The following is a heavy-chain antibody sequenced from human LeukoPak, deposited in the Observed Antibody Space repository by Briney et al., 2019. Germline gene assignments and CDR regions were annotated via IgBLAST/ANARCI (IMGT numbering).Heavy chain of an antibody. Sequence: SETLSLTCAVYGGSFSGYYWSWIRQPPGKGLEWIGEINHSGSTNYNPSLRSRVTISVDTSKTQFSLKLSSVTAADTAVYYCARGLVQQENWFDPWGQGTLVTVSS. D-gene: IGHD1-1*01. J-gene: IGHJ5*02. CDR1: GGSFSGYY. CDR3: ARGLVQQENWFDP. CDR2: INHSGST. V-gene: IGHV4-34*01.